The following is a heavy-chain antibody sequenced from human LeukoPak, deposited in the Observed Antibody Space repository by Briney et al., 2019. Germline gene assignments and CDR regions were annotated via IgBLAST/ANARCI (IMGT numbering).Heavy chain of an antibody. Sequence: ASVKVSCKVPGYTLTELSMHWVRQAPGKGLEWMGGFDPEDGETIYAQKFQGRVTMTEDTSTDTAYMELSSLRSEDTAVYYCATGPGVGATTLFSGGPYFDYWGQGTLVTVSS. CDR1: GYTLTELS. CDR2: FDPEDGET. J-gene: IGHJ4*02. CDR3: ATGPGVGATTLFSGGPYFDY. D-gene: IGHD1-26*01. V-gene: IGHV1-24*01.